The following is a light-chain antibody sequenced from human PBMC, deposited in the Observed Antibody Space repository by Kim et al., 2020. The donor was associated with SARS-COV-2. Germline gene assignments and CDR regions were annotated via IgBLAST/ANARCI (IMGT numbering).Light chain of an antibody. CDR3: QQYDDWPLWS. V-gene: IGKV3-15*01. J-gene: IGKJ1*01. CDR2: AAS. Sequence: EIVMTQSPGTLSVSPGERVTLSCKASQSVNRKLAWFQQKPGQAPRLLIYAASTRATGIPARFSGSGSGTEFTLTITSLQSEDFAIYYCQQYDDWPLWSFGQGTKVDIK. CDR1: QSVNRK.